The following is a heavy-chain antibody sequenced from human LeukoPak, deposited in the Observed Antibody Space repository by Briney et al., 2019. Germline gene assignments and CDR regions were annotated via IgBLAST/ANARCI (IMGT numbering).Heavy chain of an antibody. J-gene: IGHJ2*01. Sequence: ASVKVSCKASGYTITSYGISWVRQAPGQGLEWMGWISAYNGNTNYAQKLQGRVTMTTDTSTSTAYMELRSLRSDDTAVYYCARLIRPYYDSSGYYSGVNWYFDLWGRGTLVTVSS. CDR1: GYTITSYG. CDR2: ISAYNGNT. CDR3: ARLIRPYYDSSGYYSGVNWYFDL. D-gene: IGHD3-22*01. V-gene: IGHV1-18*01.